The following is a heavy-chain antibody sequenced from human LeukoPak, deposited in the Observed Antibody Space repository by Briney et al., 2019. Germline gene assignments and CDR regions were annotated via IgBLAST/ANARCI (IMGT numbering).Heavy chain of an antibody. CDR3: ARGVRYDIHRYYFDY. CDR1: GGSFSGYY. CDR2: INHSGST. D-gene: IGHD3-9*01. J-gene: IGHJ4*02. V-gene: IGHV4-34*01. Sequence: PSETLSLTCAVYGGSFSGYYWSWIRQPPGKGLEWIGEINHSGSTNYNPSLKSRVTISVDTSKNQFSLKLSSVTAADTAVYYCARGVRYDIHRYYFDYWGQGTLVTVSS.